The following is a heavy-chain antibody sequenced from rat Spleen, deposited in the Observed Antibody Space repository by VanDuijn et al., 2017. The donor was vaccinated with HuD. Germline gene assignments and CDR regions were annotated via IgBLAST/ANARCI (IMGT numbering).Heavy chain of an antibody. Sequence: EVQLVESGGGLVQPGRSMKISCAASGFTFSDYAMAWVRQAPKKGLEWVASITNTGDSTSSPDSVKGRFTISRDNAKSTLYLQMDSLRSEDTATYYCARRHYGYTDYFDYWGQGVMITVSS. J-gene: IGHJ2*01. CDR3: ARRHYGYTDYFDY. V-gene: IGHV5-25*01. CDR2: ITNTGDST. CDR1: GFTFSDYA. D-gene: IGHD1-6*01.